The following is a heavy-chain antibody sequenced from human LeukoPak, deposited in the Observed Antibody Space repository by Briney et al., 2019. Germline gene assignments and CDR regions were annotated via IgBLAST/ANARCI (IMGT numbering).Heavy chain of an antibody. V-gene: IGHV3-30*02. Sequence: PGGSLRLSCAASGFAFSGYGMHWVSQAPGKGLKWVAFISSDGSNKYYADSVKGRFTISRDNSKNTVYLQMNILRAEDTAVFYCATSYYSYYDYYMDVWGKGTTVTVSS. J-gene: IGHJ6*03. CDR3: ATSYYSYYDYYMDV. CDR2: ISSDGSNK. D-gene: IGHD4-11*01. CDR1: GFAFSGYG.